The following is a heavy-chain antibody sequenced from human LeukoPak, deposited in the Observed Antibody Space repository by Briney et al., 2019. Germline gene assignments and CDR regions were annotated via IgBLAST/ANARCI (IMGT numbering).Heavy chain of an antibody. CDR3: ARDDYYYDSSGYYYVGRGDY. J-gene: IGHJ4*02. D-gene: IGHD3-22*01. CDR1: GFTFSSYA. CDR2: ISYDGSNK. V-gene: IGHV3-30*04. Sequence: GGSLRLSCAASGFTFSSYAMHWVRQAPGKGLEWVAVISYDGSNKYYADSVKGRFTISRYNSKNTLYLQMNSLRAEDTAVYYCARDDYYYDSSGYYYVGRGDYWGQGTLVTVSS.